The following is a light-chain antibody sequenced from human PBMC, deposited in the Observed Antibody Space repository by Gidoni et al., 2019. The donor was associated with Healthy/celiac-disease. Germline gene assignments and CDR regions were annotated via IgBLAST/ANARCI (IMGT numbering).Light chain of an antibody. CDR1: QSISSW. V-gene: IGKV1-5*03. J-gene: IGKJ1*01. Sequence: DIQLTQSPSTLSASVGDRVTITCRASQSISSWLAWYQQKPGKAPKILIYKASSLESGVPSRFSGSGSGTEFTLTISSRQPDDCATYYCQQYNRYSRTFGQGTKVEIK. CDR3: QQYNRYSRT. CDR2: KAS.